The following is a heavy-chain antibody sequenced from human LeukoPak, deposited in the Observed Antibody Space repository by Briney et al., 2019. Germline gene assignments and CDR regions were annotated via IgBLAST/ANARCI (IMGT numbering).Heavy chain of an antibody. CDR3: AKRTTMISPGSMDY. V-gene: IGHV3-48*03. D-gene: IGHD3-22*01. CDR1: GFTFSSYE. CDR2: ISSSGSTI. Sequence: PGGSLRLSCAASGFTFSSYEMNWVRQAPGKGLEWVSYISSSGSTIYYADSVKGRFTISRDNSKNTLYLQMNSLRAEDTAVYYCAKRTTMISPGSMDYWGQGTLVTVSS. J-gene: IGHJ4*02.